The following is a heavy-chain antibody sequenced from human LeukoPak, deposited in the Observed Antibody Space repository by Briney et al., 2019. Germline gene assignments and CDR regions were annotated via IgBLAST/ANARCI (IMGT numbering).Heavy chain of an antibody. CDR1: GFTFSSYA. V-gene: IGHV3-30*04. CDR2: ISYDGSNK. D-gene: IGHD3-22*01. Sequence: GGSLRLSCAASGFTFSSYAMHWVRQAPGKGLEWVAVISYDGSNKYYADSVKGRFTISRDNSKNTLYLQMNSLRAEDTAVYYCAKTLGNDSSGYYCPFDYWGQGTLVTVSS. CDR3: AKTLGNDSSGYYCPFDY. J-gene: IGHJ4*02.